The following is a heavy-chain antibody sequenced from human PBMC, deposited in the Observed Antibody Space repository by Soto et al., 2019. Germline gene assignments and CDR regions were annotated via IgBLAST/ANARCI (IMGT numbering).Heavy chain of an antibody. CDR1: GFIYSNYW. CDR2: INGDGSST. J-gene: IGHJ4*02. D-gene: IGHD3-10*01. Sequence: EVQLVESGGGLVQPGGSLRLSCAASGFIYSNYWMHWVRQVPGKGLVWVSRINGDGSSTNYADSVKGRFTISRDNAKNTVYLHMNTLRAEDTAVYYCARGARGFYSFDYWGQGILVTVSS. CDR3: ARGARGFYSFDY. V-gene: IGHV3-74*01.